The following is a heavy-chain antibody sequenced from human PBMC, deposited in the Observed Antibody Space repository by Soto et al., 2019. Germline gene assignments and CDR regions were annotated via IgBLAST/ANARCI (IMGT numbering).Heavy chain of an antibody. D-gene: IGHD2-15*01. Sequence: QVQLQESGPGLVKPSETLSLTCTVSGGSISSYYWSWIRQPPGKGLEWIGYIYYSGSTNYNPSLKSRVTISVDTSKNQFSLKLSSVTAADTAVYYCAGTPGGSIDYWGQGTLVTVSS. CDR1: GGSISSYY. CDR3: AGTPGGSIDY. V-gene: IGHV4-59*01. CDR2: IYYSGST. J-gene: IGHJ4*02.